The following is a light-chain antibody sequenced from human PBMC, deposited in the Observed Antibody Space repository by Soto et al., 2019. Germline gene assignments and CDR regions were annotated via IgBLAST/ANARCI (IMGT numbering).Light chain of an antibody. J-gene: IGKJ2*01. V-gene: IGKV1-33*01. CDR2: DAA. Sequence: DIQMTQSPSSLSASVGDRISITCRASKDIKKNLNWLQQRPGTAPKLLISDAANLETGVSSRYSGRESGTDFTLIINNLQPEDIATYYCQQYDVLPYAFGQGTKVEI. CDR1: KDIKKN. CDR3: QQYDVLPYA.